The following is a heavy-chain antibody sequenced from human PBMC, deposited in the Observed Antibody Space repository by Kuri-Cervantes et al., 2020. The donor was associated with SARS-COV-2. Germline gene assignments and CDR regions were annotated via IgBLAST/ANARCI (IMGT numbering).Heavy chain of an antibody. D-gene: IGHD2-2*01. CDR2: INHSGST. J-gene: IGHJ6*02. V-gene: IGHV4-34*01. Sequence: SETLSLTCAVYGGSFSGHYWSWIRQPPGKGLEWIGEINHSGSTNYNPSLKSRVTISVDTSKNQFSLKLSSVTAADTAVYYCARSPRCSSTSCRYYYYGMDVWGQGTTVTVSS. CDR1: GGSFSGHY. CDR3: ARSPRCSSTSCRYYYYGMDV.